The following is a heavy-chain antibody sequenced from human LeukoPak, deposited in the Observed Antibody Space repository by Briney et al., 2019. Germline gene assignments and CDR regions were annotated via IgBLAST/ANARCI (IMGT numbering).Heavy chain of an antibody. CDR1: GVSISSSD. D-gene: IGHD2-15*01. V-gene: IGHV3-23*01. CDR3: AKEPICGGGSCYSRYFDY. Sequence: ETLSLTCAVAGVSISSSDLWCCGRQAPGKGLEGVSAISGSGGSTYYAESVKGRFAISRDNSKNTLYLQMNSLRAEDTAVYYCAKEPICGGGSCYSRYFDYWGQGTLVTVSS. CDR2: ISGSGGST. J-gene: IGHJ4*02.